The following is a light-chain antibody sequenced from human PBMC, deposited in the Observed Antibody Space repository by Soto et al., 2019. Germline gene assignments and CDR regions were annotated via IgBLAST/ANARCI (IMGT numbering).Light chain of an antibody. CDR2: EVS. V-gene: IGLV2-8*01. CDR3: ISYAGINNFGV. CDR1: SSDVGGYNY. Sequence: QSALTQPPSASGSPGQSVTISCTGTSSDVGGYNYVSWYQQHPGKAPKLMIYEVSQRSSGVPDRFSGSKSGNTASLTVSGLQAEDEADYYYISYAGINNFGVFGGGTKLTVL. J-gene: IGLJ2*01.